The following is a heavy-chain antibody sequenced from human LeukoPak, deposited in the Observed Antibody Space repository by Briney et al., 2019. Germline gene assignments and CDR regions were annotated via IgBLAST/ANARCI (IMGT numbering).Heavy chain of an antibody. D-gene: IGHD6-13*01. CDR3: ARAHPRYSSSWYSFAFDI. V-gene: IGHV4-39*07. J-gene: IGHJ3*02. Sequence: SETLSLTCTVSGGSISSSSYYWGWIRQPPGKGLEWIGSIYYSGSTYYNPSLKSRVTISVDTAKNQSSLKLSSVTAADTAVYYCARAHPRYSSSWYSFAFDIWGQGTMVTVSS. CDR1: GGSISSSSYY. CDR2: IYYSGST.